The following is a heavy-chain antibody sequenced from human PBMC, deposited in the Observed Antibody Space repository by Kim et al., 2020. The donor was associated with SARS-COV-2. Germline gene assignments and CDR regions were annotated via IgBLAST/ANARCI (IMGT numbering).Heavy chain of an antibody. J-gene: IGHJ5*02. CDR2: IYPGDSDT. V-gene: IGHV5-51*01. Sequence: GESLKISCKGSGYSFTNYWIGWVRQMPGKGLEWMGIIYPGDSDTSYSPSFQGQVTISADKSISTAYLQWSSLKASDTAMYYCAQWGGLTGTTRNWFDPWGQGTLVTVSS. D-gene: IGHD1-7*01. CDR1: GYSFTNYW. CDR3: AQWGGLTGTTRNWFDP.